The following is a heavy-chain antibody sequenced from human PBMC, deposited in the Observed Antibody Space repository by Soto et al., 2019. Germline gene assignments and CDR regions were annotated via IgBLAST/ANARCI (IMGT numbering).Heavy chain of an antibody. CDR1: GDTFSFYS. J-gene: IGHJ4*02. CDR3: ARGPGGPDGPGDY. V-gene: IGHV1-69*04. D-gene: IGHD2-15*01. CDR2: VNPILSIT. Sequence: SVKVSCKASGDTFSFYSINWVRQAPGQGLEWMGRVNPILSITNYAQRFQGRVTITGDKSTSTAYMELSSLRSEDTAVYYCARGPGGPDGPGDYWGQGTMVTVSS.